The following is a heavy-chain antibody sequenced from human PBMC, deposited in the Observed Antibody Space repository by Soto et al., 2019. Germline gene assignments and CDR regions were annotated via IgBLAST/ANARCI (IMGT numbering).Heavy chain of an antibody. Sequence: SVKVSCKASGGTFSTYAIDWVRQAPGQGLEWMGGIIPLFGTAKYAQNFQGRITITADESTNTAYMELRSPRSQDTAVYYCARGVHYDSSGYYYFYWGQGTLVTVSS. CDR2: IIPLFGTA. D-gene: IGHD3-22*01. CDR1: GGTFSTYA. CDR3: ARGVHYDSSGYYYFY. J-gene: IGHJ4*02. V-gene: IGHV1-69*13.